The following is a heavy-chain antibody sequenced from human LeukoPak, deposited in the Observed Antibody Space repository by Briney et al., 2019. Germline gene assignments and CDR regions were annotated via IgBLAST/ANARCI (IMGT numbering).Heavy chain of an antibody. CDR3: ARTFYSGSSFDL. CDR2: INGDGSGT. J-gene: IGHJ2*01. V-gene: IGHV3-74*01. Sequence: PGGSLRLSCAASGFTFSSYWMHWVRQAPGKGLVWVSRINGDGSGTDYADSVKGRFTVSRDNPENTLYLQMSSLRAEDTAVYYCARTFYSGSSFDLWGRGTLVTVSS. D-gene: IGHD1-26*01. CDR1: GFTFSSYW.